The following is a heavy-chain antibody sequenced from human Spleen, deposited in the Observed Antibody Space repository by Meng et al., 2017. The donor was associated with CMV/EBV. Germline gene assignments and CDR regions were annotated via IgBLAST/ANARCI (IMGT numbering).Heavy chain of an antibody. J-gene: IGHJ3*02. Sequence: ASVKVSCKASGYTFTGYYMHWVRQAPGQGLEWMGWINPNSDGTNYAQKFQGRVTMTRDTSIRTAYMELSRLRSDDTAVYYCASHKNVLRFLEWSSDAFDIWGQGTMVTVSS. CDR2: INPNSDGT. D-gene: IGHD3-3*01. CDR3: ASHKNVLRFLEWSSDAFDI. V-gene: IGHV1-2*02. CDR1: GYTFTGYY.